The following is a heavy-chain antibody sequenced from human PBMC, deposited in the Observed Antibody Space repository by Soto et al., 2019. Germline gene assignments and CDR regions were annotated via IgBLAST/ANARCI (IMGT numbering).Heavy chain of an antibody. CDR3: ARVMGVMPPYYYYYYMDV. CDR1: GGSISSYY. Sequence: SETLSLTCTVSGGSISSYYWSWIRQPPGKGLEWIGYIYYSGSTNYNPSLKSRVTISVDTSKNQFSPKLSSVTAADTAVYYCARVMGVMPPYYYYYYMDVWGKGTTVTSP. D-gene: IGHD3-16*01. CDR2: IYYSGST. V-gene: IGHV4-59*01. J-gene: IGHJ6*03.